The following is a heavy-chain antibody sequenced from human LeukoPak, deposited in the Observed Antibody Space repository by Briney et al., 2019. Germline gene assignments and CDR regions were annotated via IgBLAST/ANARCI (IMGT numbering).Heavy chain of an antibody. Sequence: GGSLRLSCAASGFTFSDYSMNWVRQAPGKGLEWVASVNTVRSYIYYADSMRGRFTTSRDNPKNSLYLQMNSLRAEDTAVYYCARLRRNSDRSDFFYYYDHWGQGTLVTVSS. J-gene: IGHJ4*02. D-gene: IGHD3-22*01. V-gene: IGHV3-21*01. CDR3: ARLRRNSDRSDFFYYYDH. CDR2: VNTVRSYI. CDR1: GFTFSDYS.